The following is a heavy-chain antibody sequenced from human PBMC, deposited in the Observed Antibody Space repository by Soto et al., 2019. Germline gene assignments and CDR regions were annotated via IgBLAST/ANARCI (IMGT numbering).Heavy chain of an antibody. CDR2: ISYSGST. V-gene: IGHV4-31*11. CDR3: ARYRFSATWPKFDY. D-gene: IGHD3-16*02. J-gene: IGHJ4*02. Sequence: QVQLQESGPGLVKPSQTLSLTCAVSGASISSDAYYWSWIRQHPGKGLEWIGYISYSGSTYYNPSLKSQVTISVTTYNNQSSLKLTSVTAGDTAVYYCARYRFSATWPKFDYWGQETLVTVSS. CDR1: GASISSDAYY.